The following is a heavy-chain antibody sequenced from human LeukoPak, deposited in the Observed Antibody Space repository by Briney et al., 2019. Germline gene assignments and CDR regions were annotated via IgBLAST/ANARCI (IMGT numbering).Heavy chain of an antibody. CDR3: ARGGPKRGYSYGYGPTTFDD. D-gene: IGHD5-18*01. CDR2: MNPNSGNT. CDR1: GYTFTSYD. Sequence: ASVKDSSMTSGYTFTSYDINWVRQAPGQGLEWMGWMNPNSGNTGYAQKFQGTVTMTRNTSISTAYMELSSLRSEDTAVYYCARGGPKRGYSYGYGPTTFDDCGQGTLVTVSS. V-gene: IGHV1-8*01. J-gene: IGHJ4*02.